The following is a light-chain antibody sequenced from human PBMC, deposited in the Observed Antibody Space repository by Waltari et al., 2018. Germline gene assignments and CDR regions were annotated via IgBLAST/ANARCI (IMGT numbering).Light chain of an antibody. CDR2: DAS. CDR1: QSVSRT. J-gene: IGKJ1*01. CDR3: QKYGTLPAT. V-gene: IGKV3-20*01. Sequence: EIVLTQSPGTLRLSPGERATLSCRASQSVSRTLDWYQQKPGQAPRLLIYDASTRATGIPERFSGSGSGTDFSLTISRLEPEDFAVYYCQKYGTLPATFGQGTKVEIK.